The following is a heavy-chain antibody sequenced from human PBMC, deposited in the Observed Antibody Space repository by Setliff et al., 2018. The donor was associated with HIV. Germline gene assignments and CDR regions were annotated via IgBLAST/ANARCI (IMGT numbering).Heavy chain of an antibody. CDR3: AGGGQWRPDY. CDR2: FYYNGDS. Sequence: SETLSLTCTVSGDSVNDRSYFWGWIRQPPGKGLEWIGTFYYNGDSRYNPSLKSRVTTSVDTSKNQFSLNLNSVTAADTAVYFCAGGGQWRPDYWGLGTLVTVSS. V-gene: IGHV4-39*01. J-gene: IGHJ4*02. CDR1: GDSVNDRSYF. D-gene: IGHD6-19*01.